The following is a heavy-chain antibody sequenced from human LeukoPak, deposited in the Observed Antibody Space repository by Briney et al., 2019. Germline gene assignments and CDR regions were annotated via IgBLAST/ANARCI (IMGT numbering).Heavy chain of an antibody. D-gene: IGHD6-19*01. Sequence: GGSLRLSCAASGFTFCSYAMYWVRQAPGKGLEWVSGISGSGGSTYYADSVKGRFTIARDNSKNTVYLQMNSLRAEDTAVYYCAKTTAGYSSGRYPGWPVDYWGQGTLVTVSS. J-gene: IGHJ4*02. CDR2: ISGSGGST. CDR3: AKTTAGYSSGRYPGWPVDY. CDR1: GFTFCSYA. V-gene: IGHV3-23*01.